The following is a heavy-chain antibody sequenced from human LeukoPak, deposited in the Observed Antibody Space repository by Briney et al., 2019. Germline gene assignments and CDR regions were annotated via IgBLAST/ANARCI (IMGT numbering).Heavy chain of an antibody. CDR3: ARVWFGESFYYYYYYMDV. CDR2: INQDGTEK. Sequence: GGSLRLSCAASGFSFTTYWMSWVRQAQGKGLEWVANINQDGTEKYYVDSVKGRFTISRDNAKNSLYLQMNSLRAEDTALYYCARVWFGESFYYYYYYMDVWGKGTTVTVSS. D-gene: IGHD3-10*01. CDR1: GFSFTTYW. J-gene: IGHJ6*03. V-gene: IGHV3-7*03.